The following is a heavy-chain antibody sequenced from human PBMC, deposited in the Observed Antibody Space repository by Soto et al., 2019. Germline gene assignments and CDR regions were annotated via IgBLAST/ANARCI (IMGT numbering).Heavy chain of an antibody. V-gene: IGHV1-46*01. J-gene: IGHJ5*02. CDR3: ARAFYSSGWNWFDP. CDR1: VYTFTSYY. Sequence: ARVTVSCKAYVYTFTSYYMQWVRQAPGQGLEWMGIINPSGGSTSYAQKFQGRVTMTRDTSTSTVYVELSSLRSEDTAVYYCARAFYSSGWNWFDPWGQGTLVTFSS. D-gene: IGHD6-19*01. CDR2: INPSGGST.